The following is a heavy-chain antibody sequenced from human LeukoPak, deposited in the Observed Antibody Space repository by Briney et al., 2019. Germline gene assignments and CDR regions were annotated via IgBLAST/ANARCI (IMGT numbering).Heavy chain of an antibody. CDR2: SYASGTT. J-gene: IGHJ4*02. CDR1: GGSIRDYY. CDR3: ARQDGSSGYYYGY. Sequence: SKTLSLTCSVSGGSIRDYYWNWIRQPAGKGLEWIGRSYASGTTSFNPSLKSRVTMSLDTSMNQFSLKLTSVTAADAAVYYCARQDGSSGYYYGYWGQGTLVTVSS. V-gene: IGHV4-4*07. D-gene: IGHD3-22*01.